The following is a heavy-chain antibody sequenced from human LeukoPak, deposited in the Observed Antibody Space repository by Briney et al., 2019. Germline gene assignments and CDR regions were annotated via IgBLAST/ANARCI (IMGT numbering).Heavy chain of an antibody. J-gene: IGHJ6*02. Sequence: GGSLRLSCAASGFTFSNYVMSWVRQAPGKGLEWVSTVSVSGGDTYYADSVKGRFTISRDNAKNSLYLQMNSLRAEDTAVYYCARHDTAMATDYGMDVWGQGTTVTVSS. D-gene: IGHD5-18*01. CDR1: GFTFSNYV. V-gene: IGHV3-23*01. CDR2: VSVSGGDT. CDR3: ARHDTAMATDYGMDV.